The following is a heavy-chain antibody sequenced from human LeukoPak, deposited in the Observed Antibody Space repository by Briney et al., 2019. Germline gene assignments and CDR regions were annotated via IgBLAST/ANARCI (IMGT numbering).Heavy chain of an antibody. D-gene: IGHD1-26*01. CDR2: ISSNGGST. CDR1: GFTFSSYA. J-gene: IGHJ4*02. V-gene: IGHV3-64*01. Sequence: GGSLRLSCAASGFTFSSYAMYWVRQAPGKGLEYVSSISSNGGSTYYANSVKGRFTISRDNSKNTLSLQMGSLRPADMAVYYCARVPGSYFFAFWGQGPWSPSPQ. CDR3: ARVPGSYFFAF.